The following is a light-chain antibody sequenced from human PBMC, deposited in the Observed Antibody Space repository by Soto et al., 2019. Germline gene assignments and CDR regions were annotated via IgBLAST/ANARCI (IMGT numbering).Light chain of an antibody. CDR1: SSDGGGYNY. J-gene: IGLJ2*01. V-gene: IGLV2-14*01. CDR2: DVS. Sequence: QSALTQPASVSGSPGQSITISCTGTSSDGGGYNYVSWYQQHPGKAPKLMIYDVSNRPSGVSNLFYGSKSGNTTSLTLSGLQAEDEADYSCSSYTSSSTVVFGGGTQLTVL. CDR3: SSYTSSSTVV.